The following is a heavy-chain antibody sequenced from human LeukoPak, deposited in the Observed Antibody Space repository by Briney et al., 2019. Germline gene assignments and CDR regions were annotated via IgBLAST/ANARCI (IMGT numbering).Heavy chain of an antibody. Sequence: GAPVKVSCKASGYTFTSYAFHWVRQAPGQRLEWMGWINVGNGNTKYSQKFQGRVTFTRDTSASTAYMELSSLISEDTAVYYCARVNSFEVGSYGYFDYWGQGTLVTVSS. D-gene: IGHD1-26*01. V-gene: IGHV1-3*01. J-gene: IGHJ4*02. CDR3: ARVNSFEVGSYGYFDY. CDR2: INVGNGNT. CDR1: GYTFTSYA.